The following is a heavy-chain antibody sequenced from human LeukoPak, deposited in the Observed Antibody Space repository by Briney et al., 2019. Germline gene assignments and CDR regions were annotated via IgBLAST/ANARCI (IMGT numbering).Heavy chain of an antibody. V-gene: IGHV4-39*01. CDR3: ARHASVDGNWPRPLDY. CDR2: IDYSGST. J-gene: IGHJ4*02. CDR1: GGSISSSPYY. D-gene: IGHD6-19*01. Sequence: SETLSLTCTVSGGSISSSPYYWGWIRQPPGKGLEWIGNIDYSGSTYYNPSLKTRVTISVDTSKNQFSLKLTSVTAADTAVYYCARHASVDGNWPRPLDYWGQGSLVTVSS.